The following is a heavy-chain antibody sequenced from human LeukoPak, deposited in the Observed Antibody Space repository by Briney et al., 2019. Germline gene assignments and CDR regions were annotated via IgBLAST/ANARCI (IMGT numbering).Heavy chain of an antibody. CDR2: IYYSGST. V-gene: IGHV4-59*01. J-gene: IGHJ3*02. CDR1: GGSISSYY. CDR3: ARGDYVWGSYRLDVFDI. D-gene: IGHD3-16*02. Sequence: SETLSLTCPVSGGSISSYYWSWIRQPPGKGLEWIGYIYYSGSTNYNPSLKSRVTISVDTSKNQFSLKLSSVTAADTAVYYCARGDYVWGSYRLDVFDIWGQGTMVTVSS.